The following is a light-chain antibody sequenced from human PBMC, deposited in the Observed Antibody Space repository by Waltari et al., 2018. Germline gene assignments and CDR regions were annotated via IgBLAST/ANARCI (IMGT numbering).Light chain of an antibody. CDR3: QQRSIWLT. CDR1: QSISTY. CDR2: GSS. Sequence: EVVLTQSPTTLSLSPGERATLSCRASQSISTYLAWYQQKAGQAPRLLIYGSSNRATGVPARFSCSGSGTDFTLTISNVEPEDFAVYYCQQRSIWLTFGGGTKVDLK. V-gene: IGKV3-11*01. J-gene: IGKJ4*01.